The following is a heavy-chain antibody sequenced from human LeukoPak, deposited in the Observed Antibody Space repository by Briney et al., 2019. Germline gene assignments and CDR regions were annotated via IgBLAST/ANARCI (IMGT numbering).Heavy chain of an antibody. J-gene: IGHJ5*02. V-gene: IGHV3-7*03. Sequence: GGSLRLSCAASGFTFSSYAMSWVRQAPGKGLEWVANIKQDGSEKYYVDSVKGRFTISRDNAKNSLYLQMNSLKTEDTAVYYCTRHSDFWSGYQTVVWFDPWGQGTLVTVSS. CDR2: IKQDGSEK. CDR1: GFTFSSYA. CDR3: TRHSDFWSGYQTVVWFDP. D-gene: IGHD3-3*01.